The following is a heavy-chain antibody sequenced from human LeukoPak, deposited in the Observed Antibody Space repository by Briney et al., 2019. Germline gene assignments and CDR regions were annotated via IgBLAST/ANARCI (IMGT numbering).Heavy chain of an antibody. V-gene: IGHV1-2*02. J-gene: IGHJ5*02. Sequence: ASVKVSFKPSGYSFTASYMHWVRQAPGQGLEWVGWINLNSGDTNYAQKFQGRVTMTRDTSISTAYMELSSLRSDDTAVYYCARSSGGSGRWGDNWFDPWGQGTLVTVSS. D-gene: IGHD3-10*01. CDR2: INLNSGDT. CDR3: ARSSGGSGRWGDNWFDP. CDR1: GYSFTASY.